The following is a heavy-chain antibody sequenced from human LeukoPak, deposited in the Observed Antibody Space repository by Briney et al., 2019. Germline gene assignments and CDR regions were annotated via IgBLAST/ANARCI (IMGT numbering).Heavy chain of an antibody. Sequence: GGSLRLSCAASGFTFNTYWMTWLRQAPGKGLEWVANIKQDGSEKYYVDSVEGRFTISRDNAKNSLYLQMNSLRAEDTAVYYCARAYAPIAVSGYNWFDPWGQGTLVTVSS. CDR3: ARAYAPIAVSGYNWFDP. CDR1: GFTFNTYW. D-gene: IGHD6-19*01. J-gene: IGHJ5*02. V-gene: IGHV3-7*01. CDR2: IKQDGSEK.